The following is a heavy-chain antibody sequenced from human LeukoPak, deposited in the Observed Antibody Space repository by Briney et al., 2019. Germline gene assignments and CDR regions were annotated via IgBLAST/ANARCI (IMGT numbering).Heavy chain of an antibody. V-gene: IGHV4-39*01. CDR1: GXSISSSDYY. Sequence: SETLSLTCTVSGXSISSSDYYWGWIRQSPGKGLEWIGSIYYTGNTYYNASLRSRVTISVDTSKNQFSLKLTSVTAADTAIYYCARRVRGDFGGHFDYWGQGTLVTVSS. CDR2: IYYTGNT. J-gene: IGHJ4*02. CDR3: ARRVRGDFGGHFDY. D-gene: IGHD3-10*01.